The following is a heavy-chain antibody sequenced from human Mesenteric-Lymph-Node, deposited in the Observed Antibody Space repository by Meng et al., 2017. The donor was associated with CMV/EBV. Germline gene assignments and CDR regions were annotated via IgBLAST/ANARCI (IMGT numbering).Heavy chain of an antibody. V-gene: IGHV3-74*01. CDR1: GFTISSYW. CDR3: ARGERVRPTPFDY. CDR2: ISSDGSST. Sequence: GESLKISCAASGFTISSYWMHWVRQAPGKGLVWVSRISSDGSSTSCADSVKGRFTISRDNAKNTLYLQMNSLRAEDTAVYYCARGERVRPTPFDYWGQGTLVTVSS. D-gene: IGHD2-15*01. J-gene: IGHJ4*02.